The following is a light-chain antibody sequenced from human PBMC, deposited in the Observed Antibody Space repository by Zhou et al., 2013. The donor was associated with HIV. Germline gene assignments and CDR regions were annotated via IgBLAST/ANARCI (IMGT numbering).Light chain of an antibody. J-gene: IGLJ2*01. V-gene: IGLV2-8*01. CDR3: SSYAGSHNLV. Sequence: QSALTQPPSASGSPGQSVTISCTGTNSDIGSNNYVSWYQQYPGKAPKLIVCEVSKRPSGVPDRFSGFKSGNTASLTVSGLQAEDEGDYYCSSYAGSHNLVFGGGTKLTVL. CDR1: NSDIGSNNY. CDR2: EVS.